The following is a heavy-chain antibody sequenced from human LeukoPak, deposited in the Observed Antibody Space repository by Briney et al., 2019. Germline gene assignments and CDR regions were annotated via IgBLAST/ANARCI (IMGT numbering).Heavy chain of an antibody. D-gene: IGHD2-8*01. Sequence: SETLSLTCAVYGGSFSGYYWSWIRQPPGKGLEWIGEINHSGSTNYNPSLKSRVTISVDTSMNQFSLKLSSVTAADTAVYYCARGHRYCTNGVCYDYFDYWGQGTLVTVSS. CDR3: ARGHRYCTNGVCYDYFDY. V-gene: IGHV4-34*01. CDR1: GGSFSGYY. J-gene: IGHJ4*02. CDR2: INHSGST.